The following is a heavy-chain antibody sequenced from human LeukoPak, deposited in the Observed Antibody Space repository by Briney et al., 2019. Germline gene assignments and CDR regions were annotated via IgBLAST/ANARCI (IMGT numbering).Heavy chain of an antibody. CDR3: ARQTGSGLFILP. CDR1: GASITIRTYY. V-gene: IGHV4-39*01. D-gene: IGHD3/OR15-3a*01. Sequence: SETLSLTCTVSGASITIRTYYWGWIRQPPGKGLEWIGNIDYSGNTYYNASLESQVSISIDTSKNQFSLKLTSVTAADTAVYYCARQTGSGLFILPGGQGTLVTVSS. CDR2: IDYSGNT. J-gene: IGHJ4*02.